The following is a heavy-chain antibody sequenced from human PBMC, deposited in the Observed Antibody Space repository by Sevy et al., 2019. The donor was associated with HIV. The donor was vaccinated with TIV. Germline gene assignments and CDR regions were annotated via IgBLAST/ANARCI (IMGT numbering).Heavy chain of an antibody. CDR3: ARVIVVAAARRYYFDY. J-gene: IGHJ4*02. Sequence: SETLSLTCTVSGGSINSGAYYWSWIRQHPGKGLEWIGYIYYSGSTYYNSSLKSRVTISLDTSKNQFSLELGSVTAADTATYYCARVIVVAAARRYYFDYGGQGSLVTVSS. V-gene: IGHV4-31*03. CDR2: IYYSGST. D-gene: IGHD3-16*02. CDR1: GGSINSGAYY.